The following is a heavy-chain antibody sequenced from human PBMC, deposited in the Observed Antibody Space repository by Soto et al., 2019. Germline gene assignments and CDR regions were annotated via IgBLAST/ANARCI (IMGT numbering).Heavy chain of an antibody. CDR3: AREPTTGTGDY. V-gene: IGHV3-30-3*01. CDR2: ISNDGNNK. J-gene: IGHJ4*02. Sequence: QVQLVESGGGVVQPGRSLRLSCAASGFTFSNYIMHWVRQAPGKGLEWVALISNDGNNKYHTDSVKGRFTISRDNSKNALFLHMNSLGVEDTAVYYCAREPTTGTGDYWGQGTLVTVSS. D-gene: IGHD1-1*01. CDR1: GFTFSNYI.